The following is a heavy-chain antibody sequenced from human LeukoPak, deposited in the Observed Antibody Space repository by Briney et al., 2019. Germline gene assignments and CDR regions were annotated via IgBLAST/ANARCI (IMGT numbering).Heavy chain of an antibody. V-gene: IGHV4-59*01. CDR1: GGSISSYY. CDR3: ARVQHYYDSSGYLDYFDY. CDR2: IYYSGST. J-gene: IGHJ4*02. D-gene: IGHD3-22*01. Sequence: SETLSLTCTVSGGSISSYYWSWIRQPPGKGLEWIGYIYYSGSTNYNPSLKSRVTISVDTSKNQFSLKLSSVTAADTAVYYCARVQHYYDSSGYLDYFDYWGQGTLVTVSS.